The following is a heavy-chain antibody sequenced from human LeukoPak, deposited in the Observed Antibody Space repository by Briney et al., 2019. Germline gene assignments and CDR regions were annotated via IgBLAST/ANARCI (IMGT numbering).Heavy chain of an antibody. V-gene: IGHV4-39*01. CDR1: GFTFNSYTMN. D-gene: IGHD4-17*01. CDR3: ARGDDYGVLYYFDY. J-gene: IGHJ4*02. CDR2: IYYSGST. Sequence: PGGSLRLSCAASGFTFNSYTMNWVRQAPGKGLEWIGSIYYSGSTYYNPSLKSRVTISVDTSKNQFSLKLSSVTAADTAVYYCARGDDYGVLYYFDYWGQGTLVTVSS.